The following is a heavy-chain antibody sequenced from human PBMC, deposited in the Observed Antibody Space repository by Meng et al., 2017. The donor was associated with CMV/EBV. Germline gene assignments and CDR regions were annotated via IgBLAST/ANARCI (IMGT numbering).Heavy chain of an antibody. CDR3: AKDRTIMIFGAIDN. Sequence: GESLKTSCAASGFNFSTYGMHWVRQAPGKGLEWVALIRFDGSNNYYAESVKGRFTISRDNYKNTLYLQMNTLRAEDTAMYYCAKDRTIMIFGAIDNWGQGTLVTVSS. D-gene: IGHD3/OR15-3a*01. CDR1: GFNFSTYG. CDR2: IRFDGSNN. J-gene: IGHJ4*02. V-gene: IGHV3-30*02.